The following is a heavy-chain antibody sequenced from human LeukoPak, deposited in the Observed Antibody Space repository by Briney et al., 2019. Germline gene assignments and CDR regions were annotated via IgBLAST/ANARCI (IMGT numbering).Heavy chain of an antibody. D-gene: IGHD3-3*02. Sequence: GGSLRLSCAASGFTVSTDYMNWVRQAPGKGLEWVSILYSGSSTYYADSVEGRFIISRDSSKNTLSLQMNDLRAEDTAVYYCARVGDHFHWYLDLWGRGALVTVSS. CDR2: LYSGSST. J-gene: IGHJ2*01. CDR3: ARVGDHFHWYLDL. CDR1: GFTVSTDY. V-gene: IGHV3-53*01.